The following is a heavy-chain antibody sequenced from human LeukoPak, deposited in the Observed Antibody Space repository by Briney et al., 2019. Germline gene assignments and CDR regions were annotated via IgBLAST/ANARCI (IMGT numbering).Heavy chain of an antibody. CDR3: AKGEVVVVVATIDY. D-gene: IGHD2-15*01. J-gene: IGHJ4*02. CDR1: GFAFSDYY. CDR2: ITSSGSTI. V-gene: IGHV3-11*04. Sequence: GGSLRLSCAASGFAFSDYYMSWIRQAPGKGLEWVSYITSSGSTIYHADSVKGRFTISRDNAKNSLYLQMNSLRAEDTAVYYCAKGEVVVVVATIDYWGQGTLDTVSS.